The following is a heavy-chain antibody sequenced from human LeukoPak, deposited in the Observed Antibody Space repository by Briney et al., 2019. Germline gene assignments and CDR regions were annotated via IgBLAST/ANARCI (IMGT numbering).Heavy chain of an antibody. CDR2: ISSNGGST. Sequence: PGGSLRLSCSASGFTFSSYAMHWVRQAPGKGLEYVSAISSNGGSTYYADSVKGRFTISRDNSKNTLYLQMNSLRADDTAVYYCARVTSSGWYTLDYWGQGTLVTVSS. CDR3: ARVTSSGWYTLDY. CDR1: GFTFSSYA. D-gene: IGHD6-19*01. V-gene: IGHV3-64*04. J-gene: IGHJ4*02.